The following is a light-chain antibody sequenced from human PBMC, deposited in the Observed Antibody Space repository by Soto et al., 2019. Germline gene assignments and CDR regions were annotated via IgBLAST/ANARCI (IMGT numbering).Light chain of an antibody. J-gene: IGLJ1*01. CDR1: NSNIGSNN. CDR2: SND. Sequence: QSVLTQPPSASGTPGQRVSISCSGSNSNIGSNNVNWYQQFPGTTPKLLIYSNDQRPSGVPERFSRSKSGTSASLAISGLQSEDDAEYYCAAWDDSLNAYLFGAGTKLTVL. V-gene: IGLV1-44*01. CDR3: AAWDDSLNAYL.